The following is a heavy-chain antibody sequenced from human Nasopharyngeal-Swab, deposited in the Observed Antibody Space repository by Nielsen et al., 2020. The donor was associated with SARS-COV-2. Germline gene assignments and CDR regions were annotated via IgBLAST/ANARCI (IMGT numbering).Heavy chain of an antibody. CDR2: INPNSGGT. V-gene: IGHV1-2*06. Sequence: ASVKVSCKASGYTFTGYYMHWVRQAPGQGLEWMGRINPNSGGTNYAQKFQGRVTMTRDTSTSTVYMELSSLRSEDTAVYYCTRDLTVTDGDYYYYGMDVWGQGTTVTVSS. J-gene: IGHJ6*02. D-gene: IGHD4-17*01. CDR3: TRDLTVTDGDYYYYGMDV. CDR1: GYTFTGYY.